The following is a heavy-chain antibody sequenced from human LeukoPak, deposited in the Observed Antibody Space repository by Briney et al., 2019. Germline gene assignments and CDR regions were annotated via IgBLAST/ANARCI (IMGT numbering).Heavy chain of an antibody. CDR1: GGSFSGYY. V-gene: IGHV4-34*01. CDR2: INHSGST. D-gene: IGHD3-16*01. J-gene: IGHJ4*02. CDR3: ARGLGR. Sequence: SETLSLTCAVYGGSFSGYYWSWIRQPPGKGLEWIGEINHSGSTNYNPSLKSRVTISGDTSKNQFSLKLSSVTAADTAVYYCARGLGRWGQGTLVTVSS.